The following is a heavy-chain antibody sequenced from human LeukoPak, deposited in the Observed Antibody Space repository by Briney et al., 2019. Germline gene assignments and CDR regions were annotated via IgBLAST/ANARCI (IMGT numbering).Heavy chain of an antibody. CDR2: IYYSGST. Sequence: SETLSLTCTVSGGSSNNYYWSWIRQPPGKGLEWIAYIYYSGSTNCNPSLKSRVTISIDTSKNQFSLKLSPVTAADTAVYYCARQRVAAAGPNWFDPWGQGTLVTVSS. V-gene: IGHV4-59*01. J-gene: IGHJ5*02. D-gene: IGHD6-13*01. CDR3: ARQRVAAAGPNWFDP. CDR1: GGSSNNYY.